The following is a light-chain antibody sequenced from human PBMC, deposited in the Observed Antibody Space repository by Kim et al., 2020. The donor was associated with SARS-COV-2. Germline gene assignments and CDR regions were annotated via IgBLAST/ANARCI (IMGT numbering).Light chain of an antibody. V-gene: IGKV3-15*01. J-gene: IGKJ1*01. CDR1: QSVSSN. Sequence: VSPGERATRSCRASQSVSSNLAWYQQKPGQAPRLRIYGASTRATGIPARFSGSGSGTEFTLTISSLQSEDFAVYYCQQYNNWLWTFGQGTKVDIK. CDR3: QQYNNWLWT. CDR2: GAS.